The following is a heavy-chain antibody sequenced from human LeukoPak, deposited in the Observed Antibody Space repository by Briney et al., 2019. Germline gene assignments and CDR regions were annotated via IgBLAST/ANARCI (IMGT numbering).Heavy chain of an antibody. Sequence: GGSLRLSCAASGFTFSSYNMNWVRQAPGKGLEWVSSISTSSSYIYYADSVKGRFTVSRDNARNSLFLQMNSLRAEDTAIYYCAKLSVWDGSGSYDYWGQGTLVTVSS. J-gene: IGHJ4*02. CDR1: GFTFSSYN. CDR3: AKLSVWDGSGSYDY. CDR2: ISTSSSYI. D-gene: IGHD3-10*01. V-gene: IGHV3-21*04.